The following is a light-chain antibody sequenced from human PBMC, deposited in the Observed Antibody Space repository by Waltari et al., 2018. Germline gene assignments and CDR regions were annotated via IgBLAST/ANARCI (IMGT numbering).Light chain of an antibody. CDR2: HAS. CDR3: QQSGTFPPT. Sequence: DIRLTQSPSSVSASVGDRVTITCRASQDIRTWLAWYQQKPGQAPRLLIYHASGLQSGVPSRFSGSGSGTDFTLTISTLQPEDFATYSCQQSGTFPPTFGPGTKVEI. V-gene: IGKV1-12*01. CDR1: QDIRTW. J-gene: IGKJ1*01.